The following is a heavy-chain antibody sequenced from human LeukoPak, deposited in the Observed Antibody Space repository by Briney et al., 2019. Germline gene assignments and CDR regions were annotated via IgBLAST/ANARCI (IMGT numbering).Heavy chain of an antibody. CDR1: GFDFSNYE. CDR3: AKGWNWVDDNFDY. D-gene: IGHD1-7*01. Sequence: PGGFLRLSCAASGFDFSNYEMDWVRQAPGKGLEWISYISQTSDERYYADSVKGRFTISRDNAKNSLYLQMNSLRAEDTALYYCAKGWNWVDDNFDYWGQGTLVTVSS. J-gene: IGHJ4*02. V-gene: IGHV3-48*03. CDR2: ISQTSDER.